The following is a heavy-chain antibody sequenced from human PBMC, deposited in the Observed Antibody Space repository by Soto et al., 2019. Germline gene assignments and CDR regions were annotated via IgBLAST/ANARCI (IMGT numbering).Heavy chain of an antibody. CDR3: ARHSRAVSYYGMDV. CDR1: GYTFASCD. CDR2: MNPNSGNT. D-gene: IGHD4-4*01. V-gene: IGHV1-8*01. Sequence: GASVEVSCKASGYTFASCDSSWVRQATGQGLEWMGWMNPNSGNTGYAQKFQGRVTMTRNTSISTAYMELSSVTAADTAVYYCARHSRAVSYYGMDVWGQGTTVTVSS. J-gene: IGHJ6*02.